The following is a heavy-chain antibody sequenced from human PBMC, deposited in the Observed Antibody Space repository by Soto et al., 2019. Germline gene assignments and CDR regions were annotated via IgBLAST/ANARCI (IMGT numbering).Heavy chain of an antibody. CDR1: GGSISSSSYY. CDR3: ARHGSWALKGRGVISAFDI. J-gene: IGHJ3*02. CDR2: IYYSGST. V-gene: IGHV4-39*01. D-gene: IGHD3-10*01. Sequence: QLQLQESGPGLVKPSETLSLTCTVSGGSISSSSYYWGWIRQPPGKGLEWIGSIYYSGSTYYNPSLKSRVTISVDTSKNQFSLKLSSVTAADTAVYYCARHGSWALKGRGVISAFDIWGQGTMVTVSS.